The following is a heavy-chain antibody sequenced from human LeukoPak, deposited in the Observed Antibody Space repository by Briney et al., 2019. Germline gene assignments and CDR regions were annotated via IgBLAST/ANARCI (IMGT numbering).Heavy chain of an antibody. J-gene: IGHJ4*02. CDR3: AREGSVVAATPVDY. D-gene: IGHD2-15*01. CDR1: GYTFTSYG. V-gene: IGHV1-18*01. CDR2: ISAYNGNT. Sequence: ASVKVSCRASGYTFTSYGISWVRQAPGQGLEWMGWISAYNGNTNYAQKLQGRVTMTTDTSTSTAYMELRSLRSDDTAVYYCAREGSVVAATPVDYWGQGTLVTVSS.